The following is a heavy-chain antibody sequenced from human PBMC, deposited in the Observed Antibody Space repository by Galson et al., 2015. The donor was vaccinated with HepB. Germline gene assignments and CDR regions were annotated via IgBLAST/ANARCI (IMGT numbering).Heavy chain of an antibody. CDR3: AGGLGEYSGSRGAFDI. Sequence: SVKVSCKASGGTFSSYAISWVRQAPGQGLEWMGGIIPIFGTANYAQKFQGRVTITADESTSTAYMELSSLRSEDTAVYYCAGGLGEYSGSRGAFDIWGQGTMVTVSS. V-gene: IGHV1-69*13. CDR2: IIPIFGTA. J-gene: IGHJ3*02. D-gene: IGHD1-26*01. CDR1: GGTFSSYA.